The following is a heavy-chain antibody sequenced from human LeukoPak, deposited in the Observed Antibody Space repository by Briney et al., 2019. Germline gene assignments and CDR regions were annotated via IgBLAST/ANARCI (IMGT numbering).Heavy chain of an antibody. CDR2: IYSGGST. V-gene: IGHV3-53*05. Sequence: GGSLRLSCAASGFTVSSNYMSWVRQAPGKGLEWVSVIYSGGSTYYADSVKGRFTISRDNSKNTLYLQMNSLRAEDTAVYYCAKDYNRIAAAGTHYWGQGTLVTVSS. D-gene: IGHD6-13*01. CDR1: GFTVSSNY. CDR3: AKDYNRIAAAGTHY. J-gene: IGHJ4*02.